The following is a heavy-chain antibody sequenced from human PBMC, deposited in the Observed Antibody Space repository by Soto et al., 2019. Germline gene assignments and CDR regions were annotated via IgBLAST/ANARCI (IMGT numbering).Heavy chain of an antibody. J-gene: IGHJ6*02. D-gene: IGHD5-18*01. CDR1: GFTFSNAL. CDR3: TLGDTAMVSPYYGMDV. V-gene: IGHV3-15*01. CDR2: IKSKTDGGTT. Sequence: PGGSLRLSCAASGFTFSNALMSWVRQAPGKGLEWVGRIKSKTDGGTTDYAAPVKGRFTISRDDSKNTLYLQMNSLKTEDTAVYYCTLGDTAMVSPYYGMDVWGQGTT.